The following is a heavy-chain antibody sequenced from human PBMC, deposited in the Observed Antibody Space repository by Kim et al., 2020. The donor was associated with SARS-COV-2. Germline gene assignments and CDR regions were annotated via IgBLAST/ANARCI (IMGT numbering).Heavy chain of an antibody. V-gene: IGHV3-21*01. D-gene: IGHD1-1*01. CDR1: GFTFSSYS. Sequence: GGSLRLSCAASGFTFSSYSMNWVRQAPGKGLEWLSSISSSSSYIYYADSVKGRFTISRDNAKNSLYLQMNSLRAEDTAVYYCARTTGTLTDWFDPWGQGTLVTVSS. CDR2: ISSSSSYI. CDR3: ARTTGTLTDWFDP. J-gene: IGHJ5*02.